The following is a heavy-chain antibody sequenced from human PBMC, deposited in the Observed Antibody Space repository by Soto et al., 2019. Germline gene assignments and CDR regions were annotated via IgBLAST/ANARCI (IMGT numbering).Heavy chain of an antibody. D-gene: IGHD3-16*02. CDR3: AGSAVSPVGGLIGPFDY. CDR2: INAGNGNT. Sequence: QGQLVQSGAEEKKPGASVKVSCKASGYTFTGYAMHWVRQAPGQRLEWMGWINAGNGNTKYSQKFQGRVTITRDTSASTADMELSSLRSEDTAVYSCAGSAVSPVGGLIGPFDYWGQGNLVTVSS. J-gene: IGHJ4*02. CDR1: GYTFTGYA. V-gene: IGHV1-3*05.